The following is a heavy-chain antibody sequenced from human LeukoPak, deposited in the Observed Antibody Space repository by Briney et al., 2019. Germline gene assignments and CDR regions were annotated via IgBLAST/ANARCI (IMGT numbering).Heavy chain of an antibody. D-gene: IGHD6-13*01. CDR3: ARYRVPAAGTLDY. Sequence: ASVKVSCKASGYTFTSYDINWVRQSTGQGLEWMGWMNPNSGNTGYAQKFQGRVTMTRNTSISTAYMELSSLRFEDTAVYYCARYRVPAAGTLDYWGQGTLVTVSS. CDR2: MNPNSGNT. V-gene: IGHV1-8*01. J-gene: IGHJ4*02. CDR1: GYTFTSYD.